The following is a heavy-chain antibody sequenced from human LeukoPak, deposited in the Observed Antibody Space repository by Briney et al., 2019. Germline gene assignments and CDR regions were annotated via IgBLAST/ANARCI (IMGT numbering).Heavy chain of an antibody. J-gene: IGHJ4*02. CDR1: GFTVSSKY. V-gene: IGHV3-53*01. Sequence: GGSLRLSCAASGFTVSSKYMSWVRQTPGKGLQWVALIYSSGDAYTSDSVKGRFTISRDDSENTLYLQMDSLRAEDAAVYYCATGYYFGSGSYGYLDYWGQGTLVTVSS. CDR2: IYSSGDA. CDR3: ATGYYFGSGSYGYLDY. D-gene: IGHD3-10*01.